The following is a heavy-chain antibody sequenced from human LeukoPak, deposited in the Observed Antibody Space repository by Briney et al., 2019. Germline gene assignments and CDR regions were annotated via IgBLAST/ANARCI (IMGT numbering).Heavy chain of an antibody. J-gene: IGHJ6*03. CDR3: ARCLGIYYYMDV. V-gene: IGHV4-39*01. D-gene: IGHD7-27*01. CDR2: IFYTGDT. CDR1: GGSISSSSYY. Sequence: SETLSLTCTVSGGSISSSSYYWGWIRQPPGKGLEWIGTIFYTGDTYYNPSLKSRVTMSVDTSQNQFSLKLTSVTPADTAVYYCARCLGIYYYMDVWGKGTTVTVSS.